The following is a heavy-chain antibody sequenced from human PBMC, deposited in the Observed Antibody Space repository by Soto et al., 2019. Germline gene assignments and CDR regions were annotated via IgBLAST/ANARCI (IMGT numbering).Heavy chain of an antibody. D-gene: IGHD2-15*01. CDR3: GRVGGGYYYGIEV. CDR1: GGSISSSNW. Sequence: QVQLQESGPGLVKPSGTLSLTCAVSGGSISSSNWWSWVRQPPGKGLEWIGEIYHSGSTNYNPSLQSRMTISVDKSTNPFSLMLGSATTADTAVYYCGRVGGGYYYGIEVWGQGTRVPGSS. CDR2: IYHSGST. V-gene: IGHV4-4*02. J-gene: IGHJ6*02.